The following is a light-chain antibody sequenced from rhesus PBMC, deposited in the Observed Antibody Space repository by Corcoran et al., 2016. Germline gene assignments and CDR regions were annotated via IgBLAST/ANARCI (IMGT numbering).Light chain of an antibody. CDR1: QSISNY. Sequence: DIQMTQSPSSLSASVGDRVTITCRASQSISNYLNWYQQEPGKDPKLLIYSASSLQSGVPSRFSGSGSGTEFTLTISSLQPEDFATYYCQQFKNYPWTFGQGTKVEIK. CDR3: QQFKNYPWT. V-gene: IGKV1-41*01. CDR2: SAS. J-gene: IGKJ1*01.